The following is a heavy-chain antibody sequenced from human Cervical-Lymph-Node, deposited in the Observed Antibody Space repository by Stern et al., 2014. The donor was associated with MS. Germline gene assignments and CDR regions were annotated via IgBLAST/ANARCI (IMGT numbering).Heavy chain of an antibody. Sequence: QVQLVQSGAEVKKPGASLKVSCKASGYTFSVYNIHWVRQAPGQGLEWMGRINPNSGGTNYAQKFQGRVTMTRDTSISIVYMELTRLRSDDTAVYYCARGASDYRGQGTLVT. CDR2: INPNSGGT. J-gene: IGHJ4*02. CDR3: ARGASDY. V-gene: IGHV1-2*06. CDR1: GYTFSVYN. D-gene: IGHD3-16*01.